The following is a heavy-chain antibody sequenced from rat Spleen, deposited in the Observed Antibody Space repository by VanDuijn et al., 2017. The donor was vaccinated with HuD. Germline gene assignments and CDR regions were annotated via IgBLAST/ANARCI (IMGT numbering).Heavy chain of an antibody. V-gene: IGHV2-63*01. Sequence: QVQLKESGPGLVQPSQTLSLTCTVSGFSLTSYNLHWIRQPPGKGLEWVGRMRYNGDTSYNSTLKSRLSISRDTSKNQVFLKMNSLQTDDTGTYFCTRDRGLTTEGPWFAYWGQGTLVTVSS. J-gene: IGHJ3*01. CDR2: MRYNGDT. D-gene: IGHD1-11*01. CDR3: TRDRGLTTEGPWFAY. CDR1: GFSLTSYN.